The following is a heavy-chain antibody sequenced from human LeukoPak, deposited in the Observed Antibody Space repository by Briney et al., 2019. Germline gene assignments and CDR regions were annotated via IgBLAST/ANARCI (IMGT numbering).Heavy chain of an antibody. CDR1: GGTFSSYA. J-gene: IGHJ6*02. V-gene: IGHV1-69*04. CDR2: IIPILGIA. Sequence: SVKVSCKASGGTFSSYAISWVRQAPGQGLEWMGWIIPILGIANYAQKFQGRVTITADKSTSTAYMELSSLRSEDTAVYYCARDHYDFWSGTPGVWGQGTTVTVSS. CDR3: ARDHYDFWSGTPGV. D-gene: IGHD3-3*01.